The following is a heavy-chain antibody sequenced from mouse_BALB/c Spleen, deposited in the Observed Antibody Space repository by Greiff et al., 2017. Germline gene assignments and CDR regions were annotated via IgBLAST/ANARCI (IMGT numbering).Heavy chain of an antibody. D-gene: IGHD2-12*01. V-gene: IGHV1-62-3*01. J-gene: IGHJ4*01. CDR2: IDPNSGGT. CDR3: TRGGFTTHYAMGY. CDR1: GYTFSSYW. Sequence: QVQLQQPGAELVKSGASVKLSCKASGYTFSSYWMHWVKRRPGRGLEWIGRIDPNSGGTKYNEKFKSKATLTVDIPSSTAYRQLSSLTSEDSAVYNCTRGGFTTHYAMGYWGQGTSVTVSS.